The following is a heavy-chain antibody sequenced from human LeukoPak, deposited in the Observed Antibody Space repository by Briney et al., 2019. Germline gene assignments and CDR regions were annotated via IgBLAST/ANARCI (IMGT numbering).Heavy chain of an antibody. CDR3: SSQPAVIDLDF. CDR1: GFTFSTYA. V-gene: IGHV3-23*01. J-gene: IGHJ4*02. CDR2: ISGSGDST. Sequence: GGSLRLSCAASGFTFSTYAMSWVRQAPGKGLEWVSAISGSGDSTYYADSVKGRFTISRDNSKNTLYLQMNSLRAEDTAVYYCSSQPAVIDLDFWGQGALVTVSS. D-gene: IGHD2/OR15-2a*01.